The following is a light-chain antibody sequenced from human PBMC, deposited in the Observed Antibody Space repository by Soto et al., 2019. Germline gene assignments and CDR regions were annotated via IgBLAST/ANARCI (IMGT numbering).Light chain of an antibody. J-gene: IGKJ1*01. CDR3: QQYTNTNNPWM. CDR1: QSVSSN. Sequence: EIVMTQSPATLSVSPGERATLSCRASQSVSSNLAWYQQKPDQAPRLLISGASTRATGIPARFSGSGSGTEFTLIISGLQPEDSATYYCQQYTNTNNPWMFGQGTKVDIK. V-gene: IGKV3-15*01. CDR2: GAS.